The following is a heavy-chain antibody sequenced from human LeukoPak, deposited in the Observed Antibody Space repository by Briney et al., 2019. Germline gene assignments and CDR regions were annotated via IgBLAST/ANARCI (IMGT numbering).Heavy chain of an antibody. CDR2: INHSGST. CDR3: ARGLPVWSGYHYFDY. V-gene: IGHV4-34*01. J-gene: IGHJ4*02. D-gene: IGHD3-3*01. CDR1: GGSFSGYY. Sequence: SETLSLTCAVYGGSFSGYYWSWIRQPPGKGLEWIGEINHSGSTNYNPSLKSRVAISVDTSKGQFSLKLSSVTAADTAVYYCARGLPVWSGYHYFDYWGQGTLVTVSS.